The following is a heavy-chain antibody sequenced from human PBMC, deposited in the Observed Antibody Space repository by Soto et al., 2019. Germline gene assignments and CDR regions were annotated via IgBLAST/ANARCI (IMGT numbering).Heavy chain of an antibody. V-gene: IGHV1-69*02. D-gene: IGHD2-21*01. CDR2: IIPILGIA. Sequence: QVQLVQSGAEVKKPGSSVKVSCKASGGTFSSYTISWVRQAPGQGLEWMGRIIPILGIANYAQKFQGRVTITADKSTSTAYMELSSLRSEDTAVYYCAWLLFNCGGDCELDYWGQGTLVTVSS. J-gene: IGHJ4*02. CDR1: GGTFSSYT. CDR3: AWLLFNCGGDCELDY.